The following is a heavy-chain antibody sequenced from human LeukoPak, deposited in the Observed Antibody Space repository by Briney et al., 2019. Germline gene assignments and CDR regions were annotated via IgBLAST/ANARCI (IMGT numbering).Heavy chain of an antibody. V-gene: IGHV3-66*02. CDR3: ARGLGPAAQITTY. D-gene: IGHD3-16*01. CDR1: GFTVRSNF. J-gene: IGHJ4*02. CDR2: LDSGSTT. Sequence: PGGSRRLSWAASGFTVRSNFMSWGRQAPGKGLGGVSILDSGSTTYYADSVQGRFTISRDNPKNTLYIQMTNLRTEDTAVYYCARGLGPAAQITTYWGQGTLVTVSS.